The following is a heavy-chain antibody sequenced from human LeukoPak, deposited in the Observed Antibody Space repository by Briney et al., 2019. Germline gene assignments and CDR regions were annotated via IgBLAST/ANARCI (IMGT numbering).Heavy chain of an antibody. J-gene: IGHJ5*02. CDR1: GGSFSGYY. D-gene: IGHD6-6*01. CDR2: INHSGST. V-gene: IGHV4-34*01. CDR3: ARVNNGSSSSVGWFDP. Sequence: PSETLSLTCAVYGGSFSGYYWSWIRQPPGKGLEWIGEINHSGSTNYNPSLKSRVTISVDTSKNQFSLKLSSVTAADTAVYYCARVNNGSSSSVGWFDPWGQGTLVTVSS.